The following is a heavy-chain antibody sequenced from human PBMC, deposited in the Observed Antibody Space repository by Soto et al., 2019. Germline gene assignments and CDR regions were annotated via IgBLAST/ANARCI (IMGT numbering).Heavy chain of an antibody. CDR1: GFTFTSSA. CDR3: AAVRLWSDSANWFDP. V-gene: IGHV1-58*02. CDR2: IVVGSGNT. D-gene: IGHD3-3*01. Sequence: ASVKVSCKASGFTFTSSAMQWVRQARGQRLEWIGWIVVGSGNTNYAQKFQERVTITRDMSTSTAYMELSSLRSEDTAVYYCAAVRLWSDSANWFDPWGQGTLVTVSS. J-gene: IGHJ5*02.